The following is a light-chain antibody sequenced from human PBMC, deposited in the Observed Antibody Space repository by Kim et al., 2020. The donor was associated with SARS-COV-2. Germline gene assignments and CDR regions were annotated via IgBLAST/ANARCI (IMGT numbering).Light chain of an antibody. CDR3: QQYGSSPTT. Sequence: NNSLAWYQQRRGQAPRLLIYGASSRAPAIPDRFTGSGSGTDFKLTITRLESEDFAVYFCQQYGSSPTTFGQGTKVDIK. CDR2: GAS. J-gene: IGKJ2*01. CDR1: NNS. V-gene: IGKV3-20*01.